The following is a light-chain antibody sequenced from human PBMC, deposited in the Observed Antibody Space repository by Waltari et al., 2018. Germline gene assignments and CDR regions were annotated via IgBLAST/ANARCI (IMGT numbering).Light chain of an antibody. Sequence: DVVMTQSPPSLPVTLGQPASMSCRSSQTLIYTGGNTYLSWFLQRPGQSPRRLIYKVSDRAPGVPDRFRGSGSGTDFTLRIKKVEAEDVGVYYCMQGTHWPWTFGQGTKMEIE. CDR3: MQGTHWPWT. J-gene: IGKJ1*01. CDR2: KVS. CDR1: QTLIYTGGNTY. V-gene: IGKV2-30*01.